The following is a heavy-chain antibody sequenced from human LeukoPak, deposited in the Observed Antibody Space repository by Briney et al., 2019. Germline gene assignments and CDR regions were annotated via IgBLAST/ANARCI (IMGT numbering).Heavy chain of an antibody. CDR2: ISSSGSYI. J-gene: IGHJ1*01. D-gene: IGHD3-22*01. Sequence: AGGSLRLSCAASGFTFSSYGMHWVRQAPGKGLEWVSSISSSGSYIYYADSMQGRFTISRDNSKNSLFLQMNSLRAEDTAVYYCARGLYPDYYVSSGSSPPEHWGQGTLVTVSS. CDR1: GFTFSSYG. CDR3: ARGLYPDYYVSSGSSPPEH. V-gene: IGHV3-21*01.